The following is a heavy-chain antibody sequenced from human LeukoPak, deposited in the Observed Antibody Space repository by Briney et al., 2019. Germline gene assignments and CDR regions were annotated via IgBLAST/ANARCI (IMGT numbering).Heavy chain of an antibody. CDR3: ARAQVGADPTSFDY. CDR2: IIPIFGTA. Sequence: SVKVSCKASGGTFSSYAICWVRQAPGHRLEWMGGIIPIFGTANCAQKFQGRVTITTDESTSTAYMELSSLRSEETAVYYCARAQVGADPTSFDYWGQGTLVTVSS. V-gene: IGHV1-69*05. J-gene: IGHJ4*02. D-gene: IGHD1-26*01. CDR1: GGTFSSYA.